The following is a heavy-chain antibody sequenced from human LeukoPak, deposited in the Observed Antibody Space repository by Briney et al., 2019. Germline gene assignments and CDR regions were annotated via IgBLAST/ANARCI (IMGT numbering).Heavy chain of an antibody. CDR3: AKGSYYDSSGSFYFDY. J-gene: IGHJ4*02. V-gene: IGHV3-23*01. CDR2: ISGSGDNT. CDR1: GFTFSDYA. D-gene: IGHD3-22*01. Sequence: GGSLRLSCVASGFTFSDYAMNWVRQAPGKGLEWVSGISGSGDNTYYADSVKGRFTISRDNSKNTLYVQVNSLGTEDTAAYYCAKGSYYDSSGSFYFDYWGQGTLVTVSS.